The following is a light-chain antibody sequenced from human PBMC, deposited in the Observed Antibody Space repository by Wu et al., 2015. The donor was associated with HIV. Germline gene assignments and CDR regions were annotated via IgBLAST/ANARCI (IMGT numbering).Light chain of an antibody. Sequence: EIVLTQSPATLSLSPGDRATLSCRASQSVNSDFLAWYQQKPGQAPRLVIFAASIPATGIPDRFSGSGSGTNFSLSISRLEPEDFGVYYCHQYGSSPAPFGGGTRVDVK. J-gene: IGKJ4*01. CDR3: HQYGSSPAP. CDR1: QSVNSDF. CDR2: AAS. V-gene: IGKV3-20*01.